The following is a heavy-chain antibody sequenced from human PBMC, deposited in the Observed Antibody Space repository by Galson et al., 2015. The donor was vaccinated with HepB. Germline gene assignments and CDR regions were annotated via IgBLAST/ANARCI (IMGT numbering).Heavy chain of an antibody. CDR3: VKDGLYLTSGIHSNGFDV. V-gene: IGHV3-30*18. Sequence: LRLSCAGSGFRFHSYGIHWVRQSPGKGLEWISFISYDATNKYYADSVKGRFSISRDNSKNTLSLQMHGLRPDDTAVYFCVKDGLYLTSGIHSNGFDVWGQGATAIVSS. CDR1: GFRFHSYG. D-gene: IGHD3-10*01. J-gene: IGHJ6*02. CDR2: ISYDATNK.